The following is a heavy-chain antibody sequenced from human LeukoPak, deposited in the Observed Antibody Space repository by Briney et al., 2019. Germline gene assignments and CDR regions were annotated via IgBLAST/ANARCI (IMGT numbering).Heavy chain of an antibody. CDR2: ISAYNGNT. D-gene: IGHD3-22*01. V-gene: IGHV1-18*01. Sequence: ASVKVSCKASGYTFTSYSISWVRQAPGQGLEWMGWISAYNGNTNYAQKFQGRVTITRDTSASTAYMELSSLRSEDTAVYYCARELADDYYDSSGYFSLGYWGQGTLVTVSS. CDR1: GYTFTSYS. CDR3: ARELADDYYDSSGYFSLGY. J-gene: IGHJ4*02.